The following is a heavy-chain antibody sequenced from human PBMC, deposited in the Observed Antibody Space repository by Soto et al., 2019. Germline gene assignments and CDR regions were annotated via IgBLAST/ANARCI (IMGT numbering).Heavy chain of an antibody. Sequence: GESLKISCKGSGYSVTSYWISWVRQMPGKGLEWMGRIDPSDSYTNYSPSFQGHVTISADKSISTAYLQWSSPKASDTAMYYCASPNGRSSDPPPDVLAFWGQGTTVLGSS. V-gene: IGHV5-10-1*01. D-gene: IGHD6-6*01. CDR1: GYSVTSYW. J-gene: IGHJ6*01. CDR3: ASPNGRSSDPPPDVLAF. CDR2: IDPSDSYT.